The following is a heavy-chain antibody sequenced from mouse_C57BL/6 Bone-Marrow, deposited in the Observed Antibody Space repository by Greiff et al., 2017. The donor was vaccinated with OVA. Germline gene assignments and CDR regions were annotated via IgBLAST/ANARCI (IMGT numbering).Heavy chain of an antibody. Sequence: EVQLQQSGPELVKPGASVKIPCKASGYTFTDYNMDWVKQSHGKSLEWIGDINPNNGGTIYNQKFKGKATLTVDKSSSTAYMELRSLTSEDTAVYYCAKPGYSNYWYFDVWGTGTTVTVSS. CDR2: INPNNGGT. J-gene: IGHJ1*03. V-gene: IGHV1-18*01. D-gene: IGHD2-5*01. CDR3: AKPGYSNYWYFDV. CDR1: GYTFTDYN.